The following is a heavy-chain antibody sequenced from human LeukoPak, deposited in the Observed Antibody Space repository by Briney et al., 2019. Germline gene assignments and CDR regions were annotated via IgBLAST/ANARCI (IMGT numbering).Heavy chain of an antibody. CDR3: AREPGTYDILTGYYVFDY. CDR2: ISRSSSYI. Sequence: GGSLRLSCEASGFTFSSHSMNWVRQAPGKGLEWVSSISRSSSYIHYADSVKGRFTISRDNANSSLFLQMNSLRAEDTGVYYCAREPGTYDILTGYYVFDYWGQEALVTVSA. D-gene: IGHD3-9*01. J-gene: IGHJ4*02. V-gene: IGHV3-21*06. CDR1: GFTFSSHS.